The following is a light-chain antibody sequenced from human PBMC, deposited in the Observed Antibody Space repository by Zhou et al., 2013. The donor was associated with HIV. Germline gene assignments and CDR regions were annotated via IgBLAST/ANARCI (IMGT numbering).Light chain of an antibody. CDR1: QTIRNY. CDR2: SAS. V-gene: IGKV1-17*02. Sequence: DIQMTQSPSSLSASVGDRVIIACRASQTIRNYLNWYQQKPGKAPHLLIYSASNLQSGVPSRFSGSGSGTEFTFTITNLQPEDFATYYCQQYDGYPITFGQGTRLEIE. J-gene: IGKJ5*01. CDR3: QQYDGYPIT.